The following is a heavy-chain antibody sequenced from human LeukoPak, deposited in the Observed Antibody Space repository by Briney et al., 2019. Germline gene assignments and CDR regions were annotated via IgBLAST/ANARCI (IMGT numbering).Heavy chain of an antibody. V-gene: IGHV4-31*03. CDR3: ARDSGRDAFDI. CDR1: GGSISSGGYY. CDR2: IYYSGST. J-gene: IGHJ3*02. Sequence: PSETLSLTCIVSGGSISSGGYYWSWIRQHPGKGLEWIGYIYYSGSTYYNPSLKSRVTISVGTSKNQFSLKLSSVTAADTAVYYCARDSGRDAFDIWGQGTMVTVSS.